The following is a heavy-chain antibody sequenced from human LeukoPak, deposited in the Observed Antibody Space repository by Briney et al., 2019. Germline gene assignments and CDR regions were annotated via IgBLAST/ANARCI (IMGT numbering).Heavy chain of an antibody. J-gene: IGHJ4*02. Sequence: SKTLSLTCAVSGFSISSGYFWAWIRQSPGKGLEWIGSIFHSGITYYNPSLKSRITISVDTSKNQFSLRLSSVTAADTAVYYCARRISTRRGETCSSTSCYFDYWGQGTLVTVSS. CDR1: GFSISSGYF. D-gene: IGHD2-2*01. CDR3: ARRISTRRGETCSSTSCYFDY. V-gene: IGHV4-38-2*01. CDR2: IFHSGIT.